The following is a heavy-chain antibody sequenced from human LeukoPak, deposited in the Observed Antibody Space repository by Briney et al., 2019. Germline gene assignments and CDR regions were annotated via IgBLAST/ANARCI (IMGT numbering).Heavy chain of an antibody. D-gene: IGHD3-22*01. Sequence: QPGGSLRLSCAASGFTFDDYAMHWVRQAPGKGLEWVSGISWNSGSIGYADSVKGRFTISRDNAKNSLYLQMTSLGAEDTAVYYCARDFVSTLIVVVGDAFDIWGQVTMVTVSS. V-gene: IGHV3-9*01. CDR3: ARDFVSTLIVVVGDAFDI. CDR1: GFTFDDYA. CDR2: ISWNSGSI. J-gene: IGHJ3*02.